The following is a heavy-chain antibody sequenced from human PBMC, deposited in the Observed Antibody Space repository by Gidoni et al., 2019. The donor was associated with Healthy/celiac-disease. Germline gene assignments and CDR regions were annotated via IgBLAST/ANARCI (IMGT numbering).Heavy chain of an antibody. Sequence: QVQLVQSGAEVTKPGASVKVSCKASGYTFTSYYMHWVRQAPGQGLEWMGIINPSGGSKSYAQKFQGRVTMTRDTSTSTVYMELSSLRSEDTAVYYCAREDGAVGDYYYGMDVWGQGTTVTVSS. CDR1: GYTFTSYY. CDR3: AREDGAVGDYYYGMDV. J-gene: IGHJ6*02. CDR2: INPSGGSK. V-gene: IGHV1-46*01. D-gene: IGHD3-16*01.